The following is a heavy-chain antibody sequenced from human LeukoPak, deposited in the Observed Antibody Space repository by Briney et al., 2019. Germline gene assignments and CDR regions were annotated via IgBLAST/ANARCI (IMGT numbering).Heavy chain of an antibody. J-gene: IGHJ4*02. D-gene: IGHD3-10*01. Sequence: SETLSLTCTVSGGSISSYYWSWLRQPPGKGLEWIGHVYYSGRTTYNPSLRSRLTISADTSTSQLSLKLSSVTAADTAVYYCARHKPTGSYPLELWGQGTLVTVSS. V-gene: IGHV4-59*08. CDR2: VYYSGRT. CDR1: GGSISSYY. CDR3: ARHKPTGSYPLEL.